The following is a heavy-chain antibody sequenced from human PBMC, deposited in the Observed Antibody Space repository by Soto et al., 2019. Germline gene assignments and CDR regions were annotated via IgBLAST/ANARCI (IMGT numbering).Heavy chain of an antibody. V-gene: IGHV3-30*04. CDR1: GFSISTYA. J-gene: IGHJ3*02. D-gene: IGHD1-26*01. Sequence: QVQLVESGGGVVQPGRSLRLSCAASGFSISTYALHWVHQAPGKGPEWVAIISYNGNNKHYADSVKGRFTISRDNSKNTVDLQMNSLRVEDTAMYYCARRSFPYSGSPLEPWSDALDIWGQGTMVTVSS. CDR2: ISYNGNNK. CDR3: ARRSFPYSGSPLEPWSDALDI.